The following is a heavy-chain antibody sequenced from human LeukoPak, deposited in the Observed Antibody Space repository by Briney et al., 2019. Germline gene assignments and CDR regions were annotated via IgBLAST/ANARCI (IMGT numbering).Heavy chain of an antibody. J-gene: IGHJ4*02. CDR3: ASTLIEGCSGCQNPGDY. V-gene: IGHV1-69*06. CDR1: GGTFISYA. D-gene: IGHD6-19*01. CDR2: IIPIFGTA. Sequence: GASVKVSCKASGGTFISYAISWVRQAPGQGLEWMGGIIPIFGTANYAQKFQGRVTITADKSTSTAYMELSSLRSEDTAVYYCASTLIEGCSGCQNPGDYWGQGTLVTVS.